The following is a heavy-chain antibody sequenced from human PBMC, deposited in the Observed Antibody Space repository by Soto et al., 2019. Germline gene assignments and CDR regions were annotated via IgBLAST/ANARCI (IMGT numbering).Heavy chain of an antibody. CDR3: ARDLLEGAAGPVDNWFDP. Sequence: ASVKVSCKASGYTFTSYGISWVRQAPGQGLEWMGWISAYNGNTNYAQKLQGRVTMTTDTSTSTAYMELRSLRSDDTAVYYCARDLLEGAAGPVDNWFDPWGQGTLVTVSS. CDR1: GYTFTSYG. V-gene: IGHV1-18*01. CDR2: ISAYNGNT. J-gene: IGHJ5*02. D-gene: IGHD6-13*01.